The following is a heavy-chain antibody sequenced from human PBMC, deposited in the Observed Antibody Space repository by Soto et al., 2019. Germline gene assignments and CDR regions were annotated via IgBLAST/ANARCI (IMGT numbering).Heavy chain of an antibody. CDR1: GFTFCSYW. V-gene: IGHV3-74*02. J-gene: IGHJ6*02. CDR2: MNEDGGTT. CDR3: ASDLSGRADV. Sequence: EVQLVESGGGLVRPGGSLRLSCAASGFTFCSYWMHWVRQAPGKGLVWVSRMNEDGGTTDYADSVKGRFTISRDNAKNTLYLQMNSLRVEDTAVYYCASDLSGRADVWGQGTTVTVSS. D-gene: IGHD3-10*01.